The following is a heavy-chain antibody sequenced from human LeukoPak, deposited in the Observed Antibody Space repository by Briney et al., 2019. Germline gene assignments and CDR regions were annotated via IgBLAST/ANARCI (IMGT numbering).Heavy chain of an antibody. J-gene: IGHJ4*02. V-gene: IGHV7-4-1*02. CDR2: INTNTGNL. D-gene: IGHD6-19*01. CDR1: GYTFTSYA. Sequence: ASVKVSCKASGYTFTSYAMNWVRQAPGQGLEWMGWINTNTGNLTYAQGFTGRFVFSLDTSVSTAYVQISSLKAEDTAVYYCARDGAVAGPNFDYWGQGTLVTVSS. CDR3: ARDGAVAGPNFDY.